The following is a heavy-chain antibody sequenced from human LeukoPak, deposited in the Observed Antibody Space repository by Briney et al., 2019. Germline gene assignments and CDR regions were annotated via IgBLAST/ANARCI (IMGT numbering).Heavy chain of an antibody. V-gene: IGHV3-48*01. CDR3: ARGGSYRRNAFDI. CDR1: GFTFSSYS. Sequence: GGSLRLSCAASGFTFSSYSMNWVRQAPGKGLEWVSYISSSSSTIYYADSVKGRFTISRDNAKNSLYLQMNSLRAEDTAVYYCARGGSYRRNAFDIWGQGTMVTVSS. J-gene: IGHJ3*02. CDR2: ISSSSSTI. D-gene: IGHD1-1*01.